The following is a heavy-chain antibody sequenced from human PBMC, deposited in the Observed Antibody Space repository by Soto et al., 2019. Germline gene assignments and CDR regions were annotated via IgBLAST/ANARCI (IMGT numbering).Heavy chain of an antibody. J-gene: IGHJ3*02. CDR1: GYPVTAYY. Sequence: QLHLVQSGAVVKKPGASVTVSCSASGYPVTAYYMHWVRQAPGRGLEWMGGINPATGAAKYTQTFPGRVTLTRDTSKSTVFMELSGPTSGDPAVFYCARGGGVGVAGSAAFDMWGQGTLVTVSS. CDR2: INPATGAA. CDR3: ARGGGVGVAGSAAFDM. V-gene: IGHV1-2*02. D-gene: IGHD3-3*01.